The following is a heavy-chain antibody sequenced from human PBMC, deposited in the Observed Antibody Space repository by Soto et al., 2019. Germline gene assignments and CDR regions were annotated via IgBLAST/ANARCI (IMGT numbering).Heavy chain of an antibody. V-gene: IGHV3-30*04. CDR1: GVSISRSA. D-gene: IGHD1-1*01. J-gene: IGHJ5*02. Sequence: QVQLVESGGGVVQPGRSLRLACAASGVSISRSAMHWVRQAPGKGLEWVAVIAYDGSNRWYEDSAKGRFTISRDNSKNTVYLQMSSLRGEDTAVYYGARDLQAGTDNVNWLAPWGQGTLVTVSS. CDR3: ARDLQAGTDNVNWLAP. CDR2: IAYDGSNR.